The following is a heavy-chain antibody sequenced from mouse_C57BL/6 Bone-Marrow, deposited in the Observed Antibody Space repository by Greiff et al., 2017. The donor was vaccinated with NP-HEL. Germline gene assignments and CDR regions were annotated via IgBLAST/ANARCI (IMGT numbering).Heavy chain of an antibody. V-gene: IGHV1-26*01. Sequence: DVKLQESGPELVKPGASVKISCKASGYTFTDYYMNWVKQSHGKSLEWIGDINPNNGGTSYNQKFKGKATLTVDKSSSTAYMELRSLTSEDSAVYYCARGDYDFAMDYWGQGTSVTVSS. CDR3: ARGDYDFAMDY. D-gene: IGHD2-4*01. J-gene: IGHJ4*01. CDR1: GYTFTDYY. CDR2: INPNNGGT.